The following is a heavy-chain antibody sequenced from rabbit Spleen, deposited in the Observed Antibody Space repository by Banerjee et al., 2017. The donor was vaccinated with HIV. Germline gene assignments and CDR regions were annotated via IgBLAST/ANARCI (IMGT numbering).Heavy chain of an antibody. D-gene: IGHD5-1*01. CDR1: GFSFNSGYD. V-gene: IGHV1S40*01. Sequence: QSLEESGGGLVKPGASLTLTCKASGFSFNSGYDMCWVRQAPGKGLEWVACAYAGSSGSTYSATWAKGRFTISKTSSTTVTLQMTSLTAADTATYFCARDLVAAIGWNFNLWGPGTLVTVS. CDR3: ARDLVAAIGWNFNL. CDR2: AYAGSSGST. J-gene: IGHJ4*01.